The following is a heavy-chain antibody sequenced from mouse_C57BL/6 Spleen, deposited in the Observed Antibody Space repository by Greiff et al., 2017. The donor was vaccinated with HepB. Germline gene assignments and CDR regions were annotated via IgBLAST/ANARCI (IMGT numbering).Heavy chain of an antibody. Sequence: VQLQQSRPELVKPGASVKIPCKASGYTFTDYNIDWVKQSHGKSLEWIGDINPNNGGTIYNQKFKGKATLTVDKSSSTAYMELRSLTSEDTAVYYCARSWLLQNYAMDYWGQGTSVTVSS. CDR1: GYTFTDYN. CDR2: INPNNGGT. J-gene: IGHJ4*01. CDR3: ARSWLLQNYAMDY. D-gene: IGHD2-3*01. V-gene: IGHV1-18*01.